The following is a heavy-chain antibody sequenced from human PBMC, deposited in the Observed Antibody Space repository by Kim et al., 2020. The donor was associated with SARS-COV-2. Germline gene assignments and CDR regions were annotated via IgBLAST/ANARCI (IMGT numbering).Heavy chain of an antibody. CDR1: GGSISSYY. V-gene: IGHV4-59*13. CDR2: IYYSGST. D-gene: IGHD5-12*01. CDR3: ATSVATSYYYYYGMDV. Sequence: SETLSLTCTVSGGSISSYYWSWIRQPPGKGLEWIGYIYYSGSTNYNPSLKSRVTISVDTSKNQFSLKLSSVTAADTAVYYCATSVATSYYYYYGMDVWGQGTTVTVSS. J-gene: IGHJ6*02.